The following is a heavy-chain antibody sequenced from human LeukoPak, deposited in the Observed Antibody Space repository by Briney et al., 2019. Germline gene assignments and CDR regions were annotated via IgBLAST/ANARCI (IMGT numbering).Heavy chain of an antibody. Sequence: SVKVSCKASGGTFSSYAISWVRQAPGQGLEWMGGIIPIFGTANYAQKLQGRFTITADESTSTAYMELSSLRSEDTAVYYCARRSYYYDSSGTRDAFDIWGQGTMVTVSS. J-gene: IGHJ3*02. CDR3: ARRSYYYDSSGTRDAFDI. V-gene: IGHV1-69*01. CDR2: IIPIFGTA. D-gene: IGHD3-22*01. CDR1: GGTFSSYA.